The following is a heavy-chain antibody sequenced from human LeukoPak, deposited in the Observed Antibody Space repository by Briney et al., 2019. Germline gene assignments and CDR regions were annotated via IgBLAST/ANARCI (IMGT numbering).Heavy chain of an antibody. Sequence: PSETLSLTCTVSGGSISSGGYYWSWIRQHPGKGLEWIGYIYYSGSTYYNPSLKSRVTISVDTSKNQFSLKLSSVTAADTAVYYCARGMGYSYGHPQGAFDIWGQGTMVTVSS. CDR1: GGSISSGGYY. CDR3: ARGMGYSYGHPQGAFDI. V-gene: IGHV4-31*03. J-gene: IGHJ3*02. D-gene: IGHD5-18*01. CDR2: IYYSGST.